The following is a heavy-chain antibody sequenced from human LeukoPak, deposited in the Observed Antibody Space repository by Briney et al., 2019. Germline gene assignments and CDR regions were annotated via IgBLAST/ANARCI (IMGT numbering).Heavy chain of an antibody. V-gene: IGHV3-73*01. CDR2: IRSKANSYAT. D-gene: IGHD2-2*01. CDR3: TRFLGYCSSTSCSNWFDP. CDR1: GFTFSDST. J-gene: IGHJ5*02. Sequence: GGSLKLSCAASGFTFSDSTMHWVRQASGKGLEWVGRIRSKANSYATAYAAPVKGRFTISRDDSKNTAYLQMNSLKTEDTAVYYCTRFLGYCSSTSCSNWFDPWGQGTLVTVSS.